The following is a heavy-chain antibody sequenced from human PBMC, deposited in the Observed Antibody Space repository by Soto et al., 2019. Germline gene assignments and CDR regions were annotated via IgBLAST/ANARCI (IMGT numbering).Heavy chain of an antibody. CDR1: GYTFTGYY. Sequence: ASVKVSCKASGYTFTGYYMHWVRQAPGQGLEWMGWINPNSGGTNYAQKFQGRVTMTRDTSISTAYMELSRLRSDDTAAYYCARVNKAYYDSSGYSDYWGQGTLVTVSS. J-gene: IGHJ4*02. CDR2: INPNSGGT. D-gene: IGHD3-22*01. CDR3: ARVNKAYYDSSGYSDY. V-gene: IGHV1-2*02.